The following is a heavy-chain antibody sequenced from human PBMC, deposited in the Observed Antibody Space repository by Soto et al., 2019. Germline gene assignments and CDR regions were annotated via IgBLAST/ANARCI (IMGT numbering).Heavy chain of an antibody. Sequence: TLSLTCTVSGGSISSGGYYWSGIRQHPGKGLEWIGYIYYSGGTYYNPSLKGRVTTSVDTSKNPFYLKMSGVTAADTAVYYCARDIGRSGPFDFWGQGTLVTVSS. V-gene: IGHV4-31*03. D-gene: IGHD2-15*01. CDR1: GGSISSGGYY. CDR3: ARDIGRSGPFDF. J-gene: IGHJ4*02. CDR2: IYYSGGT.